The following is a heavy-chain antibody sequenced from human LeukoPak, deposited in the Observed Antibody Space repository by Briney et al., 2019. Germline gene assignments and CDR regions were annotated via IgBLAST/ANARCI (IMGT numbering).Heavy chain of an antibody. CDR1: GFTFSIHG. V-gene: IGHV3-48*02. CDR2: IINSGGTI. D-gene: IGHD3-10*01. J-gene: IGHJ6*02. Sequence: PAGGSLRLSCAPSGFTFSIHGMNWVRQTPGKGLEWVSYIINSGGTIYYADSVQGRFTISRDNAKNSLYLQMNSLRDEDTAVYYCARVGRGLYSMDVWGQGTTVTVSS. CDR3: ARVGRGLYSMDV.